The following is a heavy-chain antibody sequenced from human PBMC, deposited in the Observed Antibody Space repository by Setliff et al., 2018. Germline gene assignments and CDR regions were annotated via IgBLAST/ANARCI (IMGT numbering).Heavy chain of an antibody. J-gene: IGHJ4*02. CDR2: ISGSSSNFI. CDR3: ARDSSHFIRALDS. V-gene: IGHV3-21*01. CDR1: GFTFSAST. D-gene: IGHD3-3*02. Sequence: PGGSLRLSCAASGFTFSASTMNWVRQAPGKGLEWVSSISGSSSNFIYYADSVKGRFTISRDNAKNSLFLQMDNLRAEDTAQYFCARDSSHFIRALDSWGQGTLVTVSS.